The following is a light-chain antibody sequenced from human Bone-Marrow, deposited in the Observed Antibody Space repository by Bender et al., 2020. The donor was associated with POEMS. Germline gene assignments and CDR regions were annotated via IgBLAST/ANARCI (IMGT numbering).Light chain of an antibody. V-gene: IGLV1-47*01. CDR2: RDY. CDR1: SSNIGRNY. CDR3: CSYAGSNTFV. Sequence: QSVLAQPPSASGTPGQRVTISCSGSSSNIGRNYVYWYQQLPGTAPKLLIYRDYQRPSGVPDRFSGSKSGNTASLTVSGLQAEDEADYYCCSYAGSNTFVFGTGTKVTVL. J-gene: IGLJ1*01.